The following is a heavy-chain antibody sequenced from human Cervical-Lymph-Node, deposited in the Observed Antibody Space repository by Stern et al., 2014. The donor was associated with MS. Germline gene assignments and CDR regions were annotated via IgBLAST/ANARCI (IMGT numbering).Heavy chain of an antibody. J-gene: IGHJ4*02. CDR2: IIPIFGTT. CDR1: GDTFTRHA. Sequence: VQLEESGAAVKKPGSSVNVSCQTSGDTFTRHAINWVRQAPGQGLEWMGGIIPIFGTTNHAQKFRDRVTITADASTNTVYMELNSLTSEDTAVYFCARAGGSTVGYYVDYWGQGTLVTVSS. D-gene: IGHD1-26*01. CDR3: ARAGGSTVGYYVDY. V-gene: IGHV1-69*01.